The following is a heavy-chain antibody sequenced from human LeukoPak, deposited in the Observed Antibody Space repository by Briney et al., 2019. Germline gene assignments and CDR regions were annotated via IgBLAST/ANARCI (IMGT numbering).Heavy chain of an antibody. V-gene: IGHV1-2*02. D-gene: IGHD2-2*01. J-gene: IGHJ4*02. CDR1: GYTFTGYY. CDR3: AGSISSDIVVVPAATGTSGY. CDR2: INPNSGGT. Sequence: ASVKVSCKASGYTFTGYYMHWVRQAPGQGLERMGWINPNSGGTNYAQKFQGRVTMTRDTSISTAYMELSRLRSDDTAVYYCAGSISSDIVVVPAATGTSGYWGQGTLVTVSS.